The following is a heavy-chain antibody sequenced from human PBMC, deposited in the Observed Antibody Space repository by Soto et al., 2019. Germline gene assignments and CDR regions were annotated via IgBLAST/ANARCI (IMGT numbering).Heavy chain of an antibody. D-gene: IGHD4-17*01. J-gene: IGHJ4*02. V-gene: IGHV3-23*01. Sequence: EVQLLESGGGLVQPGGSVRLSCAASGFTFSSYAMSWVRQAPGKGLEWVSAISGSCGSTYYADSVKGRFTISRDSSKNTLYLQMNSLRAEDTAVYYCAKVVMTTVTTNAFGSWGQGTLVTVSS. CDR3: AKVVMTTVTTNAFGS. CDR2: ISGSCGST. CDR1: GFTFSSYA.